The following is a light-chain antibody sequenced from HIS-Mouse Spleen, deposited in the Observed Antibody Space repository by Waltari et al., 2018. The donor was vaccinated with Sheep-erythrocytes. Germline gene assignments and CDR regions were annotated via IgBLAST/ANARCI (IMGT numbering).Light chain of an antibody. CDR3: CSYAGSSTPWV. J-gene: IGLJ3*02. CDR2: EGS. CDR1: SSDVGSYNL. Sequence: QSALTQPASVSGSPGQSITISCTGTSSDVGSYNLVSWYQQHPGKAPKLMIYEGSKRPSGVSNRVSCSKSGNTASLTISGLQAEDEADYYCCSYAGSSTPWVFGGGTKLTVL. V-gene: IGLV2-23*01.